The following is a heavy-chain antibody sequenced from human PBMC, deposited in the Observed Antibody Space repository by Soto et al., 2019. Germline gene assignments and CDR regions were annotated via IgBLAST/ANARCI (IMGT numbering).Heavy chain of an antibody. CDR2: IYYSGTT. J-gene: IGHJ6*03. Sequence: SETLSLTCTVSGGSISSNNYYWGWIRQPPRKGLEWIGSIYYSGTTYYNPSLKNRLTISVDTSKNQFSLKLSSVTAADTAVYYCARGQSDIVVVPAAEEYYYYYYMDVWGKGTTVTSP. V-gene: IGHV4-39*01. D-gene: IGHD2-2*01. CDR1: GGSISSNNYY. CDR3: ARGQSDIVVVPAAEEYYYYYYMDV.